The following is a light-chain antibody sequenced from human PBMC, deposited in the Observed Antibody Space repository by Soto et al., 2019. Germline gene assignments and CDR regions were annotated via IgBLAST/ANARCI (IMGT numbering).Light chain of an antibody. CDR3: QQYNKWPAEIT. V-gene: IGKV3D-15*01. CDR2: GAS. J-gene: IGKJ5*01. CDR1: QSVRTK. Sequence: ETVMTQSPCTLSVSPVERATLSCTASQSVRTKLAWYQQKPGQAPRLLIYGASSRATGIPARFSGSGSGTEFTLTISSLQSEDSGVYYCQQYNKWPAEITFGQGTRLEIK.